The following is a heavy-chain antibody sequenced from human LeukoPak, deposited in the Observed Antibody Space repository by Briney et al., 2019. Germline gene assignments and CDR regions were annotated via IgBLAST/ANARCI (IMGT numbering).Heavy chain of an antibody. CDR3: ARGQWLLPFDY. D-gene: IGHD3-22*01. Sequence: SETLSLTCTVSGGSISSGGYYWSWIRQHPGKGLEWIGYIYYSGSTYYNPSLKSRVTISVDTSKNQFSLKLSSVTAADTAVYYCARGQWLLPFDYWGQGTLVTVSS. V-gene: IGHV4-31*03. CDR1: GGSISSGGYY. CDR2: IYYSGST. J-gene: IGHJ4*02.